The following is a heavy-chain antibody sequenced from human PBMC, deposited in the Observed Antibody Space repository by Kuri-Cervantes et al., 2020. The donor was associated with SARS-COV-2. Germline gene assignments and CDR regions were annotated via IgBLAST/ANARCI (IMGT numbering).Heavy chain of an antibody. CDR2: ISSSSSYI. CDR1: GFTFSSYS. CDR3: ARDRPTRVVLGNAFDI. V-gene: IGHV3-21*01. J-gene: IGHJ3*02. Sequence: GESLKISCAASGFTFSSYSMNWVRQAPGKGLEWVSSISSSSSYIYYADSVKGRFTISRDNAKNSLYLQMNSLRAEDTAVYYCARDRPTRVVLGNAFDIWGQGTMVTV. D-gene: IGHD2-2*01.